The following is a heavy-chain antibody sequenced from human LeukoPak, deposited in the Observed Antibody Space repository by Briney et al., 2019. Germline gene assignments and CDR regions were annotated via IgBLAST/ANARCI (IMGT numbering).Heavy chain of an antibody. CDR2: IYYSGST. CDR1: GGSISSSSYY. D-gene: IGHD6-13*01. V-gene: IGHV4-39*01. J-gene: IGHJ4*02. CDR3: ARHLGRYSSSWYPD. Sequence: PSETLSLTCTVSGGSISSSSYYWGWIRQPPGKGLEWIGSIYYSGSTYYNPSLKSRVTISVDTSKNQFSLKVSSVTAADTAVYYCARHLGRYSSSWYPDWGQGTLVTVSS.